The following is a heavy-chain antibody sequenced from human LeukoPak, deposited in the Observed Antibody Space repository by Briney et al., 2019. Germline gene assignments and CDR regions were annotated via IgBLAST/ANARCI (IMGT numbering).Heavy chain of an antibody. CDR3: AREIYYDSSAYDY. Sequence: SETLSLTCTVSGDSLVSGHYWGWIRQPPRQGLEWVGSVYHSGSIYYNPSLKSRVIMSVDTSKNQFSLKLSSLTAADTAIYYCAREIYYDSSAYDYWGQGTLVTVSS. CDR1: GDSLVSGHY. CDR2: VYHSGSI. J-gene: IGHJ4*02. V-gene: IGHV4-38-2*02. D-gene: IGHD3-22*01.